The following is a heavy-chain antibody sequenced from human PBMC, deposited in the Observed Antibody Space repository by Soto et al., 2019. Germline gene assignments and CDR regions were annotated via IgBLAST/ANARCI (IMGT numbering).Heavy chain of an antibody. CDR1: GGSISGSQW. V-gene: IGHV4-4*02. CDR2: THHSGNT. CDR3: ARDADFGSGVSKFWAFDI. J-gene: IGHJ3*02. D-gene: IGHD3-10*01. Sequence: QVQLQESGPGLVKPSGTLSLTCDVSGGSISGSQWWTWVRQPPGKGLEWIAETHHSGNTNYNPSHKSRAITSFDTSKNQVSLTLISVPAADTAVYACARDADFGSGVSKFWAFDIWGQGTVVTVSS.